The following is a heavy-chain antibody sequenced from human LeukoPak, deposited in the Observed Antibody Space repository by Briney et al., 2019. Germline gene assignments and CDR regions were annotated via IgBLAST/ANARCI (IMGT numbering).Heavy chain of an antibody. V-gene: IGHV3-23*01. CDR1: GFTFSSYA. CDR3: AKGPPGIVVVTASRH. J-gene: IGHJ1*01. Sequence: PGGSLRLPCAASGFTFSSYAMSWVRQAPGKGLEWVSAISGSGGSTYYADSVKGRFTISRDNSKNTLYLQMNSLRAEDTAVYYCAKGPPGIVVVTASRHWGQGTLVTVSS. D-gene: IGHD2-21*02. CDR2: ISGSGGST.